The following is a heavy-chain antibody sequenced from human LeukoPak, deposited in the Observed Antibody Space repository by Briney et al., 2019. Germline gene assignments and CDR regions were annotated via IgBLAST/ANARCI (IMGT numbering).Heavy chain of an antibody. D-gene: IGHD5-18*01. CDR1: GGSIRRSSYY. CDR3: ARPYGYLSYYFDY. V-gene: IGHV4-39*07. J-gene: IGHJ4*02. Sequence: SETLSLTCTVSGGSIRRSSYYWGWIRQPPGKVLEWIGSIYYSGSTYYNPSLKSRVTISVDTSKNQFSLKLSSVTAADTAVYYCARPYGYLSYYFDYWGQGTLVTVSS. CDR2: IYYSGST.